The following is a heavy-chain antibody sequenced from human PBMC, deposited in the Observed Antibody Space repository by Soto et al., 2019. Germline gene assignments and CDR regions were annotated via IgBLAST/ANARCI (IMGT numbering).Heavy chain of an antibody. J-gene: IGHJ1*01. D-gene: IGHD6-6*01. Sequence: PGGSLRLSCAASGFTFSSYSMNWVRQAPGKGLEWVSSISSSSSYIYYADSVKGRYTISRDNAKNSLYLQMNSLRAEDTDVYYCARDDYSRSSNPEYFQHWGQGTLVNVSS. CDR2: ISSSSSYI. CDR1: GFTFSSYS. V-gene: IGHV3-21*01. CDR3: ARDDYSRSSNPEYFQH.